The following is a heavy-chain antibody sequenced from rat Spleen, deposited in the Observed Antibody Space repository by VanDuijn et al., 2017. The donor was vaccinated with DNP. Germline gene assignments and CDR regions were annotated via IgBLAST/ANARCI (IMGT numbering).Heavy chain of an antibody. CDR2: ISDDGGST. CDR1: GFTFSDYY. Sequence: EVKLLESGGGLVQPGGSIRLSCAAPGFTFSDYYMAWVRQAPTKGREWVAYISDDGGSTYHGDSVKGRFTISRDNAKSTLYLQMNSLRSEDMATYYCARWGGDYFDYWGQGVMVTVSS. V-gene: IGHV5-22*01. CDR3: ARWGGDYFDY. J-gene: IGHJ2*01.